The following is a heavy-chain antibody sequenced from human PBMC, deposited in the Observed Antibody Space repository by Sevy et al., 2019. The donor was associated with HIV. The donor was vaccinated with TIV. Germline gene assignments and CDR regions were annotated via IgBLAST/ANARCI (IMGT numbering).Heavy chain of an antibody. D-gene: IGHD6-13*01. V-gene: IGHV3-72*01. CDR3: ATHAGIAAAGRVFDY. CDR2: TRNKADSYTT. Sequence: GGSLRLSCAASGFTFSDHYMEWVRQAPGKGLEWVGRTRNKADSYTTEYAASVKGRFTISRDDSKNSLYLQMNSLKTEDTAVYYCATHAGIAAAGRVFDYWGQGSLITVSS. CDR1: GFTFSDHY. J-gene: IGHJ4*02.